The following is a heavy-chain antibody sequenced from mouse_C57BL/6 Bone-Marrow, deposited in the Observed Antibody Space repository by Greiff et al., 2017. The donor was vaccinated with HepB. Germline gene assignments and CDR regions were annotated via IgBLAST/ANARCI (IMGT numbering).Heavy chain of an antibody. CDR1: GFSLTSYG. CDR3: ASYGTPFWYFDV. Sequence: VQGVESGPGLVQPSQSLSITCTVSGFSLTSYGVHWVRQSPGKGLEWLGVIWSGGSTDYNAAFISRLSISKDNSKSQVFFKMNSLQADDTAIYYCASYGTPFWYFDVWGTGTTVTVSS. V-gene: IGHV2-2*01. J-gene: IGHJ1*03. CDR2: IWSGGST. D-gene: IGHD1-1*01.